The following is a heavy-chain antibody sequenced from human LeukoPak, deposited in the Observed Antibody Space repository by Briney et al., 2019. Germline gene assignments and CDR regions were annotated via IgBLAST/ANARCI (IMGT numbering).Heavy chain of an antibody. J-gene: IGHJ6*03. CDR1: GGSISSYY. CDR2: IYTSGST. V-gene: IGHV4-4*07. Sequence: PSETLSLTCTVSGGSISSYYWSWIRQPAGKGLEWIGRIYTSGSTNYNPSLKSRVTMSVDTSKNQFSLKLSSVTAADTAVYYCARVRGDWLGHYYYYMDVWGKGTTVTISS. D-gene: IGHD3/OR15-3a*01. CDR3: ARVRGDWLGHYYYYMDV.